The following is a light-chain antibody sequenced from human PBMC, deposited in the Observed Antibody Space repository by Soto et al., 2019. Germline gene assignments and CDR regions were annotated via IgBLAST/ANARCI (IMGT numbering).Light chain of an antibody. CDR2: GAS. V-gene: IGKV3-15*01. CDR3: QQYNNWPPGT. J-gene: IGKJ1*01. CDR1: QSVSSN. Sequence: EILMTQSPATLSVSPGERATLSCRASQSVSSNLAWYQQKPGQGPRLLIYGASTRATGIPARFSGSGSGTEFTLTISSLQSEDFAVYYCQQYNNWPPGTFGQGTKVEIK.